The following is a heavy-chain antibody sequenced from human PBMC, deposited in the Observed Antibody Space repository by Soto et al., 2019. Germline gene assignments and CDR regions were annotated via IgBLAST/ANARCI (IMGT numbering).Heavy chain of an antibody. Sequence: GASVKVSCKASGGTFSSYAISWVRQAPGQGLEWMGGIIPIFGTANYAQKFQGRVTITADESTSTAYMELSSLRSEDTAVYYCARDGEDHYYDSSGYYDLYYYYGMDGWGQGTTVTVAS. CDR1: GGTFSSYA. CDR2: IIPIFGTA. J-gene: IGHJ6*02. CDR3: ARDGEDHYYDSSGYYDLYYYYGMDG. V-gene: IGHV1-69*13. D-gene: IGHD3-22*01.